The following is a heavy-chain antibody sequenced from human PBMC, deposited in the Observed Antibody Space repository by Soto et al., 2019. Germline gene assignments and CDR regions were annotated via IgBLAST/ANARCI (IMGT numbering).Heavy chain of an antibody. CDR3: ARSLQHDSTGSSDY. D-gene: IGHD3-22*01. V-gene: IGHV4-31*03. CDR1: GGSISSDGYY. J-gene: IGHJ4*02. CDR2: IYYSGST. Sequence: QVQLQESGPGLVKPSQTLSLTCTVSGGSISSDGYYWSWIRQHPGKGLEWIGYIYYSGSTFYNPSLKSRVTISRDTSKNQFSLKLSSVTAADTAVYYCARSLQHDSTGSSDYWGQGTLVTVPS.